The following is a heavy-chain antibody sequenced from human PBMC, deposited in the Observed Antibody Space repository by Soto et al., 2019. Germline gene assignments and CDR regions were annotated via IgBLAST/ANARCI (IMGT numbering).Heavy chain of an antibody. CDR3: ARLGRYCSGGSCYAWFDP. D-gene: IGHD2-15*01. Sequence: QVQLQESGPGLVKPSETLSLTCTVSGGSISSYYWSWIRQPPGKGLEWIGYIYYSGSTNYNPSLNGRATISVDTATTQLSLKLSSVTAADTPVYYCARLGRYCSGGSCYAWFDPWGQGTLVTVSS. CDR2: IYYSGST. J-gene: IGHJ5*02. V-gene: IGHV4-59*08. CDR1: GGSISSYY.